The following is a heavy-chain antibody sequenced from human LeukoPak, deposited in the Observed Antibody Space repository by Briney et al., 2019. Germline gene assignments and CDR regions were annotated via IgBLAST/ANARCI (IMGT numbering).Heavy chain of an antibody. CDR1: GFTFSSYG. CDR2: IRYDGSNK. D-gene: IGHD2-15*01. Sequence: AGGSLRLSCAASGFTFSSYGMHWVRQAPGKGLEWVAFIRYDGSNKYYADSVKGRFTISRDNSKNTLYLQMNSLRAEDTAVYYCAKLIVVVVAALTDAFDIWGQETMVTVSS. J-gene: IGHJ3*02. CDR3: AKLIVVVVAALTDAFDI. V-gene: IGHV3-30*02.